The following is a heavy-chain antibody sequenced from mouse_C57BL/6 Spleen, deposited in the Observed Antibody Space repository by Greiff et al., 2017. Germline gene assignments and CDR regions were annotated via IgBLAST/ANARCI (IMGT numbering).Heavy chain of an antibody. Sequence: EVQLQQSGPGLVKPSQSLSLTCSVTGYSITSGYYWNWIRQFPGNKLEWMGYISYDGSNNYNPSLKNRISITRDTSKNQFFLKLNSVTTEDTATYYCAKDFDVWGTETTVTESS. J-gene: IGHJ1*03. V-gene: IGHV3-6*01. CDR2: ISYDGSN. CDR1: GYSITSGYY. CDR3: AKDFDV.